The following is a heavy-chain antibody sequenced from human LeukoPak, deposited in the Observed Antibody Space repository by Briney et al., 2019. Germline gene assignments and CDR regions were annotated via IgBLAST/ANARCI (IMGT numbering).Heavy chain of an antibody. Sequence: GRSLRLSCAASGFTFSTYGMHWVRQAPGKGLEWVAVMSYDGSNKYHADSVKGRFTISRDNSKNTLYLQMNSLRAEDTAVYYCAKTLYSGYANPFDCWGQGTLVAVSS. CDR2: MSYDGSNK. J-gene: IGHJ4*02. CDR1: GFTFSTYG. V-gene: IGHV3-30*18. D-gene: IGHD5-12*01. CDR3: AKTLYSGYANPFDC.